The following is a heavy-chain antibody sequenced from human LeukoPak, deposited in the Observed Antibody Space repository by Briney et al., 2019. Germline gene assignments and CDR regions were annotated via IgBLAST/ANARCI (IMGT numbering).Heavy chain of an antibody. CDR3: ARAGYGDRRRVAFDI. CDR2: INPSGGST. V-gene: IGHV1-46*01. D-gene: IGHD4-17*01. CDR1: GYTFTSYY. Sequence: ASVKVSCKASGYTFTSYYMHWVRQAPGQGLEWMGIINPSGGSTSYAQKFQGRVTMTRDTSTSTVYMELSSLRAEDTAVYYCARAGYGDRRRVAFDIWGQGTMVTVSS. J-gene: IGHJ3*02.